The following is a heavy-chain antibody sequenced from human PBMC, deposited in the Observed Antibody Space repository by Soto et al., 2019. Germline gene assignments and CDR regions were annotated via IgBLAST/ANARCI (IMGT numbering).Heavy chain of an antibody. V-gene: IGHV4-34*01. Sequence: SETLSLTCAVYGGSFSGYYWSWIRQPPGKGLEWIGEINHSGSTNYNPSLKSRVTISVDTSKNQFSLKLSCVTAADTAVYYCGIKPRTSGYSSSYYFDYWCQGTLVTVSS. CDR2: INHSGST. CDR1: GGSFSGYY. CDR3: GIKPRTSGYSSSYYFDY. D-gene: IGHD6-13*01. J-gene: IGHJ4*02.